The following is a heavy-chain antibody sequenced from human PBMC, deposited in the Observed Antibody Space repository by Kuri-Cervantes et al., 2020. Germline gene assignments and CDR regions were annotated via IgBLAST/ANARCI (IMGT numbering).Heavy chain of an antibody. CDR2: IYYSGST. D-gene: IGHD5-18*01. J-gene: IGHJ3*02. CDR3: ARDRGYSYGYRHAFDI. CDR1: GGSISSPSHY. V-gene: IGHV4-39*02. Sequence: SETLSLTCSVSGGSISSPSHYWGWIRQPPEKGLEWIGSIYYSGSTYYNPSLKSRVTISVDTSKNQFSLKLSSVTAADTAVYYCARDRGYSYGYRHAFDIWGQGTMVTVSS.